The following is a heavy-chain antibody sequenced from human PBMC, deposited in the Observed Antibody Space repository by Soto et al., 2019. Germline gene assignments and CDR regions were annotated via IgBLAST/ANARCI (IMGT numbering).Heavy chain of an antibody. Sequence: EVQLVDSGGDLVQPGGSRGPSCPASGFTFSAYWMAWVRRAPGKGLEWVANIKQDGSVKYYVDSLKGRFTISRDNAKNSLYLQMDSLRAEDTAVYFCATESYYHWQYWGQGTLVTVSS. CDR1: GFTFSAYW. J-gene: IGHJ4*02. V-gene: IGHV3-7*01. CDR2: IKQDGSVK. D-gene: IGHD3-9*01. CDR3: ATESYYHWQY.